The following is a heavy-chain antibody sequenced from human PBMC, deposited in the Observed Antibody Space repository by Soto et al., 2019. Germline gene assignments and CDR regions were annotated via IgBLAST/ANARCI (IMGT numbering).Heavy chain of an antibody. CDR3: ARHVTLASAGDF. CDR2: VYYGGNT. J-gene: IGHJ4*02. Sequence: SETLSLTCTVSGGSITGIRYSWGWIRQPPGKGLEWIGSVYYGGNTYYSPSLKSRVTISVDTSKNQFSLKLRSVTAADTAVYYCARHVTLASAGDFWGQGTLVTVSS. CDR1: GGSITGIRYS. D-gene: IGHD2-21*02. V-gene: IGHV4-39*01.